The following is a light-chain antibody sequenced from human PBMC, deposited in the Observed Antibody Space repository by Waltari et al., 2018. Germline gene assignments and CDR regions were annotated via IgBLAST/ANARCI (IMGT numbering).Light chain of an antibody. CDR2: ETN. V-gene: IGLV1-51*02. J-gene: IGLJ3*02. CDR3: GTWDTSLSAWV. CDR1: SPNIGNNY. Sequence: QSVLTQPPSVSAAPGQKVTIPCSGSSPNIGNNYVSWYQHLPGTAPKLLIYETNDRPSGIPDRFSGSKSGTSATLGITELQTGDEADYYCGTWDTSLSAWVFGGGTKLTVL.